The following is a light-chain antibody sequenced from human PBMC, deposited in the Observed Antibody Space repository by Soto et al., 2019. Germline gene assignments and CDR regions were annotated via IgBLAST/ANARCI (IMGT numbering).Light chain of an antibody. Sequence: QMTQSPSTLSASVGDTVTITCRASHNVINWLAWYQQKPGKAPKLLIYDTSSLKTGVPSRFSGSGSETEFTLTISSLQPDDFATYYCQQYNSYSPYTFGQGTKLEIK. V-gene: IGKV1-5*03. CDR2: DTS. J-gene: IGKJ2*01. CDR1: HNVINW. CDR3: QQYNSYSPYT.